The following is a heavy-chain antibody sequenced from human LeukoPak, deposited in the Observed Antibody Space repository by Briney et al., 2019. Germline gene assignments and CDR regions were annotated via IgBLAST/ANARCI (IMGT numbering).Heavy chain of an antibody. CDR2: IDHSGST. CDR1: GGSFSSYY. Sequence: SETLSLTCTVSGGSFSSYYWTWIRQPPGKGLEWIGYIDHSGSTNYNPSLKSRVSISSDTSKNQFSLKLSSVTAADTAVYYCARGSGSYSLGAFDIWGQGTMVTVSS. V-gene: IGHV4-59*12. J-gene: IGHJ3*02. CDR3: ARGSGSYSLGAFDI. D-gene: IGHD1-26*01.